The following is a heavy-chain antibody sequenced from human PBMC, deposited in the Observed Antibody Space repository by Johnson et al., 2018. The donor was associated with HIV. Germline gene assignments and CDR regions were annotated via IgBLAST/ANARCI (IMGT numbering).Heavy chain of an antibody. D-gene: IGHD3-22*01. CDR3: ARFLGYYDSGGNYFGDAFDV. V-gene: IGHV3-7*05. CDR1: GFTFRSYW. Sequence: VQLVESGGGLVQPGGSLRLSCAASGFTFRSYWMSWVRQAPGKGLEWVANIKQHGSEKYYVDSVKGRFTISRDNAKNSLYLEMNTVTAEDTAFYYCARFLGYYDSGGNYFGDAFDVWGQGTMVTVSS. J-gene: IGHJ3*01. CDR2: IKQHGSEK.